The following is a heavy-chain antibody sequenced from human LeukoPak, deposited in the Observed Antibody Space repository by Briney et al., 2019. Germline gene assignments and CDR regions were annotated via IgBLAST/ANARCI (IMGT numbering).Heavy chain of an antibody. Sequence: SETLSLTCNVSGASISSDYWSWIRQSPGKGLEWIGYIHDSGSTNYNPSLKSRVTMSVDTSKTQFSLRLTSVTPADTAVYYCARDSVLLWFGESIPLYYYYMDVWGKGTTVTISS. CDR2: IHDSGST. CDR1: GASISSDY. D-gene: IGHD3-10*01. V-gene: IGHV4-59*01. J-gene: IGHJ6*03. CDR3: ARDSVLLWFGESIPLYYYYMDV.